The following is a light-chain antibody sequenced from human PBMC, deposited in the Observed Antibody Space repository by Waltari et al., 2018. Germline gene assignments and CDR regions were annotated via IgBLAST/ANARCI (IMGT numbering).Light chain of an antibody. J-gene: IGKJ5*01. CDR2: DAS. CDR1: QSIVDA. V-gene: IGKV3-11*01. CDR3: QQRRNWPLS. Sequence: VLTQSPATLSLSPGDRAALSCRASQSIVDAIAWYQQRPGQTPRLLIYDASNRAPGIPARCSGSGAGTDFTLTISSLEPEDFAVYYCQQRRNWPLSFGQGTRLEMK.